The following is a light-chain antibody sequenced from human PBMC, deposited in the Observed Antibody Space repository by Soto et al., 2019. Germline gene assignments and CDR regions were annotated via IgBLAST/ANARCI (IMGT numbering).Light chain of an antibody. CDR3: QQQGT. CDR1: RSVSSSY. J-gene: IGKJ2*01. V-gene: IGKV3-20*01. CDR2: AES. Sequence: EIVLTQSPGTLSLSPGERATLSCRASRSVSSSYVVWYQQKPGQAPRLLIYAESRRATGIPDRFSGSGSATEYTLTISRVEPEDFAVYYCQQQGTFGQGTKLEIK.